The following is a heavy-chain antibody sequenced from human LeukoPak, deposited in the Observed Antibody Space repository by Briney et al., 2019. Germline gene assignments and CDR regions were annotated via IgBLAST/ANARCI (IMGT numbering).Heavy chain of an antibody. CDR3: ARAPAVTTAYDY. CDR2: IYYSGST. D-gene: IGHD4-17*01. Sequence: ASETLSLTCTVSGGSIISYYRSWIRQPPGKGLEWIGYIYYSGSTNYNPSLKSRVTISVDTSKNQFSLKLSSVTAADTAVYYCARAPAVTTAYDYWGQGTLVTVSS. CDR1: GGSIISYY. V-gene: IGHV4-59*01. J-gene: IGHJ4*02.